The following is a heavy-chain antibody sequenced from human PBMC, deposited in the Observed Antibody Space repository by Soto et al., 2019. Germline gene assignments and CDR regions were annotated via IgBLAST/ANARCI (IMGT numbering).Heavy chain of an antibody. V-gene: IGHV3-53*01. Sequence: DVQLVESGGGLIQPGESLRLSCAAFGFTISGKKYVAWVRQAPGKGLEWVSALYDIDGSFYADSVKGRFTTSSDGSKTTVYLQMNDLRPDDTAVYYCATWHEREHAYDVWGLGTTVTVSS. CDR3: ATWHEREHAYDV. J-gene: IGHJ3*01. D-gene: IGHD1-1*01. CDR1: GFTISGKKY. CDR2: LYDIDGS.